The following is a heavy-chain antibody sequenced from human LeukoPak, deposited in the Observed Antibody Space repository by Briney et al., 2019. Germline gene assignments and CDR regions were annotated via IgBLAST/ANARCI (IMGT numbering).Heavy chain of an antibody. CDR1: GVTLSDHH. CDR3: ARADSSSSSSGYDY. D-gene: IGHD6-6*01. V-gene: IGHV4-39*07. CDR2: LYYSGST. Sequence: LRLSCAASGVTLSDHHMDWVRQPPEKGLEWIGSLYYSGSTSYNPSLKSRVTISVDTSKNQFSLKLSSVTAADTAVYYCARADSSSSSSGYDYWGQGTLVTVSS. J-gene: IGHJ4*02.